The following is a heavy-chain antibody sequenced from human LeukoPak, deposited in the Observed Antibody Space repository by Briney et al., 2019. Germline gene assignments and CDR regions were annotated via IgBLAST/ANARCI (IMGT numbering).Heavy chain of an antibody. Sequence: GGSLRLSCAASGFTFSSYAMSWVRQAPGKGLEWVSAISGSGGSTYYADSVKGRFTISRDNSKNTLYLQMNSLRAEDTAVYYCAKGHRPYYDSSGYPIGWGQGTLVTVSS. CDR2: ISGSGGST. CDR3: AKGHRPYYDSSGYPIG. V-gene: IGHV3-23*01. CDR1: GFTFSSYA. J-gene: IGHJ4*02. D-gene: IGHD3-22*01.